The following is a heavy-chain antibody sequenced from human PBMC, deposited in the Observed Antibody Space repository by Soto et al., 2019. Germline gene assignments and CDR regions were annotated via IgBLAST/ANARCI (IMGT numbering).Heavy chain of an antibody. CDR2: IYWDGDQ. J-gene: IGHJ4*02. CDR1: GFSLSTEGVA. D-gene: IGHD3-10*01. V-gene: IGHV2-5*02. CDR3: AHRDRASGGLFDY. Sequence: QITLKESGPPLVKPTQTLTLTCTFSGFSLSTEGVAVGWIRQPPGKALEWLSVIYWDGDQRSSTSLRSRLTITKDTSKNHVVLTMTNMDPLDTATYYCAHRDRASGGLFDYWGQGILVTVSS.